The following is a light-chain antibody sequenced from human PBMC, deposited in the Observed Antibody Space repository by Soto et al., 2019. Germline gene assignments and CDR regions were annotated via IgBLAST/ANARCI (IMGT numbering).Light chain of an antibody. CDR2: DAS. Sequence: DIQMTQSPSSLSASVGDRVTITCQASHHISDYLNWYQQRPGKAPKLLIYDASNLQTGVPIRFRGSGSGTHFTLTISSLQPEDAATYYCLQYDSVPRLFGGGPTWRS. CDR1: HHISDY. CDR3: LQYDSVPRL. V-gene: IGKV1-33*01. J-gene: IGKJ4*01.